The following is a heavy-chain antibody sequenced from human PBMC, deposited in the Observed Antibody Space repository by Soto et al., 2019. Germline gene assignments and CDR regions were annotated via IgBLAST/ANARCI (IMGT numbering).Heavy chain of an antibody. J-gene: IGHJ6*02. D-gene: IGHD1-7*01. CDR3: ARRVATGTTYSYYYYGMDV. CDR2: ISAYNGNT. Sequence: ASVKVSCKASGYTFTSYGISWVRQAPGQGLEWMGWISAYNGNTNYAQKLQGRVTMTTDTSTSTAYMELRSLRSDDTAVYYCARRVATGTTYSYYYYGMDVWGQGTTVTVS. CDR1: GYTFTSYG. V-gene: IGHV1-18*01.